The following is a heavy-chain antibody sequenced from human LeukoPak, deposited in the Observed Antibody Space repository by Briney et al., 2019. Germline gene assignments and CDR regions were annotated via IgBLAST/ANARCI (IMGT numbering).Heavy chain of an antibody. J-gene: IGHJ5*02. Sequence: PSETLSVTCAVYGGSFSGYYWSWIRQPPGKGLEWIGEINHSGSTNYNPSLKSRVTISVDTSKNQFSLKLSPVTAADTAVYYCARGNFYIAAAGTRWFDPWGQGTLVTVSS. CDR1: GGSFSGYY. D-gene: IGHD6-13*01. CDR3: ARGNFYIAAAGTRWFDP. CDR2: INHSGST. V-gene: IGHV4-34*01.